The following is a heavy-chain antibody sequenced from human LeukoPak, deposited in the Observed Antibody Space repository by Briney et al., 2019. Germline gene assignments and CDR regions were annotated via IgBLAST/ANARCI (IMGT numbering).Heavy chain of an antibody. CDR3: ASSSWYYFDY. D-gene: IGHD6-13*01. CDR2: IYYSGST. V-gene: IGHV4-30-4*08. CDR1: GGSINSGAYY. Sequence: SQTLSLTCTASGGSINSGAYYWNWIRQPPGKGLEWIGYIYYSGSTYYNPSLKSRITISVDTSKSQFSLKLSSVTAADTAVYYCASSSWYYFDYWGQGTLVTVPS. J-gene: IGHJ4*02.